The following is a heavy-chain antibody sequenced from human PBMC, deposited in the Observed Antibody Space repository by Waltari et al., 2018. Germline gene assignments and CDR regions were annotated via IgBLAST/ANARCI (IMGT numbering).Heavy chain of an antibody. Sequence: QVQLQQWGAGLLKPSETLSLTCAVYGGSFSGYYWCWIRQPPGKGLEWIGEINHSGSTNYIPALKSRDTISVDTSKNQFSLKLSSVTAADTAVYYCARGRYSSGWYYWGQGTLVTVSS. CDR3: ARGRYSSGWYY. J-gene: IGHJ4*02. V-gene: IGHV4-34*01. CDR1: GGSFSGYY. CDR2: INHSGST. D-gene: IGHD6-19*01.